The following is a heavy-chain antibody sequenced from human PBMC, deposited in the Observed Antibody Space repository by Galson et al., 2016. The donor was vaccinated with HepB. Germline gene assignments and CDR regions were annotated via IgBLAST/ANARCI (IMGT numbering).Heavy chain of an antibody. CDR1: GYTFTSNY. CDR3: ARDVLIYCTSTSCPNWFDP. Sequence: SVKVSCKASGYTFTSNYMHWVRQAPGQGLEWMGVINPNGGGTTYAQNFQGRVTITRDTSTSTFYMELSSLRSEDTAVYYCARDVLIYCTSTSCPNWFDPWGQGTLVTVSS. J-gene: IGHJ5*02. V-gene: IGHV1-46*01. D-gene: IGHD2-2*01. CDR2: INPNGGGT.